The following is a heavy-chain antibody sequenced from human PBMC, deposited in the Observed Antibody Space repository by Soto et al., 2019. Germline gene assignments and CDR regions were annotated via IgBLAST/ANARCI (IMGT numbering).Heavy chain of an antibody. J-gene: IGHJ6*02. CDR2: INPNSGGP. CDR3: ARDYWSGDRYYYGMDV. D-gene: IGHD3-3*01. V-gene: IGHV1-2*02. Sequence: ASVKVSFKASGYTFTGYYIHWVRQAPGQRLEWMGYINPNSGGPNYAQKFQGRVTMTRDTSISTAYMELSRLRSDDTAVYFCARDYWSGDRYYYGMDVWGQGTTVTVSS. CDR1: GYTFTGYY.